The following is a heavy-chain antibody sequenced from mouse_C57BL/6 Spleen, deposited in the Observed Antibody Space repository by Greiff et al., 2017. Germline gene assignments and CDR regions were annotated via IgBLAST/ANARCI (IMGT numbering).Heavy chain of an antibody. CDR2: IDPADSET. D-gene: IGHD2-1*01. CDR3: AREIYYGNYFDY. V-gene: IGHV1-52*01. J-gene: IGHJ2*01. CDR1: GYTFTSYW. Sequence: QVQLQQPGAELVRPGSSVKLSCKASGYTFTSYWMHWVKQRPIQGLEWIGNIDPADSETHYNQKVKDKATLTVNKTSNTAYMQLSSLTSEDYAVYYCAREIYYGNYFDYWGQGTTLTVSS.